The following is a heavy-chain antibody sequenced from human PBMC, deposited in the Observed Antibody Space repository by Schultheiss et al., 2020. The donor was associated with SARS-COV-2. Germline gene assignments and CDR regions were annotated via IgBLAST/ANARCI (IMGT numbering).Heavy chain of an antibody. V-gene: IGHV3-7*01. CDR3: AREVSGDEWYYDSSGYYSAFDI. J-gene: IGHJ3*02. Sequence: GGSLRLSCAASGFTFSSYWMSWVRQAPGKGLEWVANIKQDGSEKYYVDSVKGRFTISRDNAKNSLYLQMNSLRAEDTAVYYCAREVSGDEWYYDSSGYYSAFDIWGQGTMVTVSS. CDR2: IKQDGSEK. D-gene: IGHD3-22*01. CDR1: GFTFSSYW.